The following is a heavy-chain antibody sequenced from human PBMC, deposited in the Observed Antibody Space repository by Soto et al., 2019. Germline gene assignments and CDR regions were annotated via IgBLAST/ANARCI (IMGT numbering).Heavy chain of an antibody. V-gene: IGHV1-8*01. CDR2: MNPNSGNT. CDR1: GYTFTSYD. Sequence: GASVKVSCKASGYTFTSYDINWGRQATGQGLEWKGWMNPNSGNTGYAQKFQGRVTMTRNTSISTAYMELSSLRSEDTAVYYCARGRGITIFGVVIKDYWGQGTLVTVSS. D-gene: IGHD3-3*01. J-gene: IGHJ4*02. CDR3: ARGRGITIFGVVIKDY.